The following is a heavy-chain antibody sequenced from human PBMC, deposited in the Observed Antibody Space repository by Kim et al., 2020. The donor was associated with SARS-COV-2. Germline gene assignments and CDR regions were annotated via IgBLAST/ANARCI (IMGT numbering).Heavy chain of an antibody. V-gene: IGHV4-31*03. CDR1: GGSISSGGYY. Sequence: SETLSLTCTVSGGSISSGGYYWSWIRQHPGKGLEWIGYIYYSGSTYYNPSLKSRVTISVDTSKNQFSLKLSSVTAADTAVYYCARELRFLEWFWFDPWGQGTLVTVSS. D-gene: IGHD3-3*01. J-gene: IGHJ5*02. CDR3: ARELRFLEWFWFDP. CDR2: IYYSGST.